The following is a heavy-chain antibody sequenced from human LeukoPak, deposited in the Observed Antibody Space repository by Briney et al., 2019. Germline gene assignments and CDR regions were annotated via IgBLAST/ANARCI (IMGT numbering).Heavy chain of an antibody. V-gene: IGHV3-30*01. CDR1: GFTFSSYA. CDR2: ISYDGSNK. J-gene: IGHJ6*03. D-gene: IGHD3-10*01. Sequence: GGSLRLSCAASGFTFSSYAMHWVRQAPGKGLEWVAVISYDGSNKYYADSVKGRFTISRDNSKNTLYLQMNSLRAEDTAVYYCARDHFRVTTMVRGVTGDYMDVWGKGTTVTVSS. CDR3: ARDHFRVTTMVRGVTGDYMDV.